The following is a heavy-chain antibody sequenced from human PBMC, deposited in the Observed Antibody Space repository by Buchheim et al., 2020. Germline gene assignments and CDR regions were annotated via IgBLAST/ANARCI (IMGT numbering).Heavy chain of an antibody. CDR3: ARVGFCNGNNCFLSLYAMDV. CDR2: IHGGRSHT. J-gene: IGHJ6*02. CDR1: GFSLNDYS. Sequence: EVQLVESGGGLVKPGGSLRLSCVVSGFSLNDYSMNWVRQAPGKGLEWVSSIHGGRSHTYSADSVKGRFTISRDNAKNSLFLQMNSLREEDTAVYYCARVGFCNGNNCFLSLYAMDVWGQGTT. D-gene: IGHD2-2*01. V-gene: IGHV3-21*01.